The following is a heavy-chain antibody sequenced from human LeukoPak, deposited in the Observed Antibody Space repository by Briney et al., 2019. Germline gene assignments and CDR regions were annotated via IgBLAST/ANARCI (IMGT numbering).Heavy chain of an antibody. CDR2: ISGSGGST. J-gene: IGHJ4*02. Sequence: PGGSLRLSCAASGFTFSSYAVSWVRQAPGKGLEWVSAISGSGGSTYYADSVKGRFTISRDNSKNTLYLQMNSLRAEDTAVYYCAKTSRVWFGERYFDYWGQGTLVTVSS. D-gene: IGHD3-10*01. V-gene: IGHV3-23*01. CDR3: AKTSRVWFGERYFDY. CDR1: GFTFSSYA.